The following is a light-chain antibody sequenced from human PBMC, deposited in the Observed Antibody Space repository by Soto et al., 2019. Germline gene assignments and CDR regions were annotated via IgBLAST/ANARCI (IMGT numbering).Light chain of an antibody. CDR1: QTISSW. Sequence: DIQMTQSPSTLSASVGDIVTITCRASQTISSWLAWYQQKPGKAPKLLIYKASNLKSGVPSRFSGSGSGTEFTLTISSLQPDDFATYYCQHYNSYSEAFGQGTKVDI. J-gene: IGKJ1*01. V-gene: IGKV1-5*03. CDR3: QHYNSYSEA. CDR2: KAS.